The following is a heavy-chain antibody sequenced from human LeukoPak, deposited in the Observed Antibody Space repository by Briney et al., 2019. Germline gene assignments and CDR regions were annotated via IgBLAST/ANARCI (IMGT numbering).Heavy chain of an antibody. Sequence: GESLKISCKGSGYSFTSYWIGWVRQMPGKGLEWMGIIYPGDSDTRYSPSFQGQVTISADKSISTAYLQWSSLKASDTAMYYCARHRFIGYCSSTSCYKYNWFDPWGQGTLVTVSS. CDR1: GYSFTSYW. CDR3: ARHRFIGYCSSTSCYKYNWFDP. V-gene: IGHV5-51*01. J-gene: IGHJ5*02. CDR2: IYPGDSDT. D-gene: IGHD2-2*01.